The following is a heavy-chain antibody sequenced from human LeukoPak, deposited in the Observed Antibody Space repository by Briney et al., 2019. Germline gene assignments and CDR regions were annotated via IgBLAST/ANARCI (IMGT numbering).Heavy chain of an antibody. J-gene: IGHJ6*03. CDR2: IIPIFGTA. V-gene: IGHV1-69*05. D-gene: IGHD5-18*01. Sequence: GASVKVSCKASGGTFSSYAISWVRQAPGQGLEWMGGIIPIFGTANYAQKFQGRVTITTDESTSTAYMELSSLRSEDTAVYYCARVQLWSTKHYYYMDVWGKGTMVTVSS. CDR1: GGTFSSYA. CDR3: ARVQLWSTKHYYYMDV.